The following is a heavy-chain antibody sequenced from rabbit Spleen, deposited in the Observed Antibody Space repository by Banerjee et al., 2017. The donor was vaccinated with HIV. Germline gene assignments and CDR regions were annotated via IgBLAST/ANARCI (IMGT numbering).Heavy chain of an antibody. CDR1: GFSFSSSYW. Sequence: QEQLEESGGDLVKPEGSLTLTCTASGFSFSSSYWICWVRQAPGKGLEWIACIYAGSGSTYYASWAKGRFTISKTSSTTVTLQMTSLTVADTATYFCARDGSDGGDGYGLWGPGTLVTVS. J-gene: IGHJ4*01. D-gene: IGHD6-1*01. V-gene: IGHV1S45*01. CDR2: IYAGSGST. CDR3: ARDGSDGGDGYGL.